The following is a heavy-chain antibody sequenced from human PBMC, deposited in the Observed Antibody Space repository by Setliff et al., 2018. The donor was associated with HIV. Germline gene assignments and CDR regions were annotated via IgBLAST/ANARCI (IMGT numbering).Heavy chain of an antibody. V-gene: IGHV4-59*01. CDR3: ARARLLGGFLS. CDR1: GDSLGTYY. D-gene: IGHD7-27*01. J-gene: IGHJ5*02. Sequence: LSLTCSVSGDSLGTYYWNWIRQTPGKRLEWIGFFYYGGSTDYNPALKNRVAISVDTSRNRVSLKMTSVTAADTAVYYCARARLLGGFLSWGRGALVTVSS. CDR2: FYYGGST.